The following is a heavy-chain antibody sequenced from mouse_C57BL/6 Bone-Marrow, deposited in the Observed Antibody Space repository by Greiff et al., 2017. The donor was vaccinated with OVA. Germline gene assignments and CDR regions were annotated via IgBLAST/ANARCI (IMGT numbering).Heavy chain of an antibody. CDR2: ISSGGSYT. J-gene: IGHJ3*01. CDR1: GFTFSSYG. D-gene: IGHD1-2*01. CDR3: ARRDDGFAY. V-gene: IGHV5-6*02. Sequence: EVNVVESGGDLVKPGGSLKLSCAASGFTFSSYGMSWVRQTPDKRLEWVATISSGGSYTYYPDSVKGRFTISRDNAKNTLYLQMSSLKSEDTAMYYCARRDDGFAYWGQGTLVTVSA.